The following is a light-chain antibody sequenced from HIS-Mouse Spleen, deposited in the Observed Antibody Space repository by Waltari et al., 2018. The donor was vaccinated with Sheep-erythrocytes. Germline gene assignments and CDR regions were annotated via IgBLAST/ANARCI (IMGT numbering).Light chain of an antibody. V-gene: IGKV3-11*01. J-gene: IGKJ2*01. CDR1: QSVGSY. CDR2: DAS. Sequence: EIVLTQSPATLSLSPGERATLSCRASQSVGSYLAWYQQQPGQAPRLLIYDASNRATGIPARCSGSGSGTDFTLTISSLEPEDFAVYYCQQRSNWYTFGQGTKLEIK. CDR3: QQRSNWYT.